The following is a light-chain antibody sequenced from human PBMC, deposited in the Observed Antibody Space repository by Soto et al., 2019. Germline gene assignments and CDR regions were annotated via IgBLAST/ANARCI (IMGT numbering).Light chain of an antibody. J-gene: IGLJ1*01. V-gene: IGLV2-14*01. CDR1: SSDVGGYTY. CDR2: EVS. CDR3: CSYSTSTTRYL. Sequence: QSALTQPASVSGSPGQSITISCTGTSSDVGGYTYVSWYQQHPGKAPKLMVYEVSHRPSGISDRFSGSKSGSTASLTISGLQAEDEADYYCCSYSTSTTRYLFGAGTKGTVL.